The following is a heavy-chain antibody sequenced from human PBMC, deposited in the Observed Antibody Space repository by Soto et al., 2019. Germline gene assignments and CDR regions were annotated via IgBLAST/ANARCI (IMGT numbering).Heavy chain of an antibody. Sequence: PGGSLRLSCAASGFTVSSNYMSWVRQAPGKGLEWVSVIYSGGSTYYADSVKGRFTISRDNSKNTLYLQMNSLRAEDTAVYYCVREGAAGSGPPAYMDVWGKGTTVTVSS. CDR3: VREGAAGSGPPAYMDV. D-gene: IGHD1-26*01. CDR2: IYSGGST. J-gene: IGHJ6*03. V-gene: IGHV3-66*01. CDR1: GFTVSSNY.